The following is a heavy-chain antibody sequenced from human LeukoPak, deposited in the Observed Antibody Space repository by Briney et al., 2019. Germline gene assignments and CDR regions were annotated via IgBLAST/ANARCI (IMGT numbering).Heavy chain of an antibody. V-gene: IGHV4-4*07. Sequence: SETLSLTCTVSGGSISSYYWSWIRQPARKGLEWIGRIYTSGSTNYNPSLKSRVTMSVDTSKNQFSLKLSSVTAADTAVYYCARDLIDYGDYDRPSNWFDPWGQGTLVTVSS. CDR2: IYTSGST. CDR1: GGSISSYY. D-gene: IGHD4-17*01. CDR3: ARDLIDYGDYDRPSNWFDP. J-gene: IGHJ5*02.